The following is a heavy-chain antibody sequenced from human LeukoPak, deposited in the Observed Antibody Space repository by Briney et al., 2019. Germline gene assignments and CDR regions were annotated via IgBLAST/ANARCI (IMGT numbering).Heavy chain of an antibody. V-gene: IGHV4-39*02. CDR1: GGSISSSSYY. CDR3: AREGLDSSSYYYYYGMDV. Sequence: TPSETLSLTCTVSGGSISSSSYYWGWIRQPPGKGLEWIGSIYFSGSTYYNPSLKSPVTISVDTSKNQFSLNLRSVTAADTAVYYCAREGLDSSSYYYYYGMDVWGQGTTVTVSS. CDR2: IYFSGST. J-gene: IGHJ6*02. D-gene: IGHD6-13*01.